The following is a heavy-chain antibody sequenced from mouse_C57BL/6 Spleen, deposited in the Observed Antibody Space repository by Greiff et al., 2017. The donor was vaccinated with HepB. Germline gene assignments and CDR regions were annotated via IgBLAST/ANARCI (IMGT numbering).Heavy chain of an antibody. J-gene: IGHJ4*01. CDR3: ARANLLSYAMDY. Sequence: QVKKEGKERGKKGAEGKREGKEGGKKRKREGRKGGKQKTGQGLEWIGYIYPYNDGTKYNEKFKGKATLTSDKSSSTAYMELSSLTSEDSAVYYCARANLLSYAMDYWGQGTSVTVSS. V-gene: IGHV1-14*01. CDR2: IYPYNDGT. CDR1: GKKRKREG. D-gene: IGHD6-2*01.